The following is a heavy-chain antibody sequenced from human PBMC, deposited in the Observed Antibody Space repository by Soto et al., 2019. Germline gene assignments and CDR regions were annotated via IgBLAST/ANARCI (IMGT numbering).Heavy chain of an antibody. CDR3: ARIRFDDSSGYWEEGAFDI. J-gene: IGHJ3*02. Sequence: SGPTLVNPTQTLTLTCTFSGFSLSTSGMCVSWIRQPPGKALEWLALIDWDDDKYYSTSLKTRLTISKDTSKNQVVLTMTNMDPVDTATYYCARIRFDDSSGYWEEGAFDIWGQGTMVTVSS. CDR2: IDWDDDK. CDR1: GFSLSTSGMC. D-gene: IGHD3-22*01. V-gene: IGHV2-70*01.